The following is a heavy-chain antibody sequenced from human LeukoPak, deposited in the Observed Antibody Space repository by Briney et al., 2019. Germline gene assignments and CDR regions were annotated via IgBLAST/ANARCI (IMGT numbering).Heavy chain of an antibody. J-gene: IGHJ4*02. Sequence: SETLSLTCTVSGGSISSSSYYWGWIRQPPGKGLEWIGSIYYSGSTYYNPSLKSRVTISVDTSKNQFSLKLSSVTAADRAVYYCAGSSTSCYRCYFDYWGQGTLVTVSS. CDR1: GGSISSSSYY. V-gene: IGHV4-39*07. CDR3: AGSSTSCYRCYFDY. D-gene: IGHD2-2*02. CDR2: IYYSGST.